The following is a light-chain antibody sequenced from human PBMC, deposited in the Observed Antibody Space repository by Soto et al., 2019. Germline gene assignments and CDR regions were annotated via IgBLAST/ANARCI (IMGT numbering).Light chain of an antibody. CDR3: QQFSSYPLT. V-gene: IGKV3-20*01. CDR2: DAS. J-gene: IGKJ4*01. Sequence: EFVLTQSPGTLSLSPGERATLSFRASQTVRNNYLACYQQKPGQAPRLLIYDASSRATGIPDRFSGGGSGTDFTLTISRLEPEDFAVYYCQQFSSYPLTFGGGTKVDIK. CDR1: QTVRNNY.